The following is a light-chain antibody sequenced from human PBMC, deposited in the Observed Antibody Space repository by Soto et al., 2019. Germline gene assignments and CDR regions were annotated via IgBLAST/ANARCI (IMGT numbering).Light chain of an antibody. CDR1: SSDVGSHKL. Sequence: QSALTQPASVSGSPGQSITISCTGTSSDVGSHKLVSWYQQYPGKAPKLIIFEASKRPSGVSNRFSGSKSGSTASLTISGLQAEDEADYYCCSNAGGSTYAFGTGTKVTVL. V-gene: IGLV2-23*01. CDR2: EAS. CDR3: CSNAGGSTYA. J-gene: IGLJ1*01.